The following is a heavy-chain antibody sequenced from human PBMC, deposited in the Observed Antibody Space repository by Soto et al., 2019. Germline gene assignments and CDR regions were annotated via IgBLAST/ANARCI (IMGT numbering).Heavy chain of an antibody. CDR2: INPNSGGT. V-gene: IGHV1-2*04. D-gene: IGHD3-3*01. Sequence: ASVKVSCKASGYTFTGYYMHWVRQAPGQGLEWMGWINPNSGGTNYAQKFQGWVTMTRDTSISTAYMELSRLRSDDTAVYYCARGGGITIFGVVTRYLSRDAFDIWGQGTMVTVSS. CDR1: GYTFTGYY. J-gene: IGHJ3*02. CDR3: ARGGGITIFGVVTRYLSRDAFDI.